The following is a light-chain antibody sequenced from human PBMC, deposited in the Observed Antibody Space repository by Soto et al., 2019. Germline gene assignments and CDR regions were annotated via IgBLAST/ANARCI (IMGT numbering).Light chain of an antibody. Sequence: DIQMTQSPSTLSASVGDRVTITCRASQSISSWLAWYQQKPGKAPKLLIYDASSLESGVPSRFSSSGFGTEFTLTISSLQPDDFATYCFQQYNSYSWTLGQGTKLDIK. J-gene: IGKJ1*01. CDR3: QQYNSYSWT. CDR2: DAS. CDR1: QSISSW. V-gene: IGKV1-5*01.